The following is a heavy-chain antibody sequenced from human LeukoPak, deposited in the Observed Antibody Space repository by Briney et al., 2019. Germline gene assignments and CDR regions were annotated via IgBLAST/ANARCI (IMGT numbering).Heavy chain of an antibody. Sequence: PGGSLRLSCAAAGFTFSSFATSWGPQAPGKGLGWVSGISASGGSKYYADSVKGRFTISRDNSKNTLYLQMNSLRAEDKAVYYCAKGFYDNSASGVFDIWGQGTMVTVSS. D-gene: IGHD3-22*01. CDR3: AKGFYDNSASGVFDI. CDR1: GFTFSSFA. J-gene: IGHJ3*02. CDR2: ISASGGSK. V-gene: IGHV3-23*01.